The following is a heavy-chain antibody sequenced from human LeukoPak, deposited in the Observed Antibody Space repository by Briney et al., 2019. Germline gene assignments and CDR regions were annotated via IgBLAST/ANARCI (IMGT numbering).Heavy chain of an antibody. D-gene: IGHD4-11*01. CDR2: MNPNSGNT. J-gene: IGHJ5*02. Sequence: ASVKVSCKASGYTFTSYGINWVRQATGQGLEWMGWMNPNSGNTGYAQKFQGRVTMTRNTSISTAYMELSSLRSEDTAVYYCARVRPPTTVTTRPSRWFDPWGQGTLVTVSS. V-gene: IGHV1-8*02. CDR3: ARVRPPTTVTTRPSRWFDP. CDR1: GYTFTSYG.